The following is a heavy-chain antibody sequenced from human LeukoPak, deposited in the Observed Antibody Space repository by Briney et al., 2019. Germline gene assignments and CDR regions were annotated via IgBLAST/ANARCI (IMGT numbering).Heavy chain of an antibody. V-gene: IGHV3-53*01. CDR2: TATSSST. D-gene: IGHD1-26*01. CDR3: ASGGIYYGAAFDF. J-gene: IGHJ4*02. Sequence: GGSLRLSCAASGFSVSSNYMSWVRQAPGKGLEWVSAITATSSSTHDADSVQGRFTISRDNSKNTLYLQMNSLRAEDTALYYCASGGIYYGAAFDFWGQGTLVTVSS. CDR1: GFSVSSNY.